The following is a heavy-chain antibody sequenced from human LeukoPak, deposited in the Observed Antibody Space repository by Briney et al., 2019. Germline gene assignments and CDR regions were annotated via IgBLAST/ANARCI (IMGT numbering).Heavy chain of an antibody. CDR2: INHSGST. J-gene: IGHJ4*02. D-gene: IGHD6-13*01. CDR3: ARGDSSSWSAYYFDY. V-gene: IGHV4-34*01. CDR1: GGSFSGYY. Sequence: SETLSLTCAVYGGSFSGYYWSWIRQPPGKGLEWIGEINHSGSTNYDPSLKSRVTISVDTSKNQFSLKLSSVTAADTAVYYCARGDSSSWSAYYFDYWGQGTLVTASS.